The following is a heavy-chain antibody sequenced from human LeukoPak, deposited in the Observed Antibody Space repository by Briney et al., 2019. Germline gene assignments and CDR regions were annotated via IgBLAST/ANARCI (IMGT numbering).Heavy chain of an antibody. V-gene: IGHV3-7*01. D-gene: IGHD2-21*02. CDR3: ANLRLLGFDS. J-gene: IGHJ4*02. Sequence: TGGSQRLSCAASGFTFRNYWMSWVRQAPGKGLEWVANIKEDGSEKYYVDSVKGRFTISRDNAKNSLFLQMNSLRAEDTAVYYCANLRLLGFDSWGQGTLVSVSS. CDR2: IKEDGSEK. CDR1: GFTFRNYW.